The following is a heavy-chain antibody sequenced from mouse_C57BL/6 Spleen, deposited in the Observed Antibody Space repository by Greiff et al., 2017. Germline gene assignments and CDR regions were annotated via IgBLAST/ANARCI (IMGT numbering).Heavy chain of an antibody. J-gene: IGHJ2*01. V-gene: IGHV1-80*01. Sequence: VQLQQSGAELVKPGASVKISCKASGYAFSSYWMNWVKQRPGKGLEWIGQIYPGDGDTNYNGKFKGKATLTADKSSSTAYMQLSSLTSEDSAVYFCARWPINYDYDGGRFDYWGQGTTLTVSS. CDR3: ARWPINYDYDGGRFDY. D-gene: IGHD2-4*01. CDR1: GYAFSSYW. CDR2: IYPGDGDT.